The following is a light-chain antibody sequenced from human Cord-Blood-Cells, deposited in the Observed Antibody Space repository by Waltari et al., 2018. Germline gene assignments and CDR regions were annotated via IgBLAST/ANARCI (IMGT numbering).Light chain of an antibody. CDR1: SSDVGCYTY. V-gene: IGLV2-11*01. CDR3: CSYAGSYTFHV. J-gene: IGLJ1*01. CDR2: DVS. Sequence: QSALTQPRSVSGSPGQSVTISCTGTSSDVGCYTYVSWYQQHPGKAPKLMIYDVSKRPSGVPDRFSGSKSGNTASLTISGLQAEDEADYYCCSYAGSYTFHVFGTGTKVTVL.